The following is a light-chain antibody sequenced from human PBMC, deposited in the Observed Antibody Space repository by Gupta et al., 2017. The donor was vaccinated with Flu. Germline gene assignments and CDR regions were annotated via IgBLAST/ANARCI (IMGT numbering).Light chain of an antibody. V-gene: IGLV2-14*03. CDR1: YSDIGSYNY. CDR3: SSYTGSFTL. CDR2: EVK. J-gene: IGLJ2*01. Sequence: QSALTQPASVSGSPGQSITISCTGTYSDIGSYNYVSWYQQHPGKAPILIIFEVKNRPSGVSVRFSGSKSGNTAALTISGLQAEDDGYYHCSSYTGSFTLFGGGTQLTVL.